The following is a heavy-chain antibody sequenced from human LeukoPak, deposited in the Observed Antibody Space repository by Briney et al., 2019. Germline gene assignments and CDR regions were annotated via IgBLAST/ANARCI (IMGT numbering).Heavy chain of an antibody. CDR1: GGSISSYY. J-gene: IGHJ3*02. CDR3: ARDLPEYYYDSSGHFDI. V-gene: IGHV4-4*07. D-gene: IGHD3-22*01. CDR2: IYTSGST. Sequence: SETLSLTCTVSGGSISSYYWSWIRQPAGEGLEWIGRIYTSGSTNYNPSLKSRVTMSVDTSKNQFSLKLSSVTAADTAVYYCARDLPEYYYDSSGHFDIWGQGTMVTVSS.